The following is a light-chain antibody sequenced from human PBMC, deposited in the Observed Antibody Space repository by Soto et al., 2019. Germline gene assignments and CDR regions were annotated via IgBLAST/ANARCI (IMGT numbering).Light chain of an antibody. CDR1: QSVSSK. J-gene: IGKJ5*01. Sequence: EIVMTQSPATLSVSPGERATLSCRASQSVSSKLAWYQQKPGQAPRLLIYDVSSRATGIPDRFSGSGSGTDFTLTISRLEPEDFAVYYCQQYGTSPRITFGQGTRLEIK. CDR3: QQYGTSPRIT. V-gene: IGKV3-20*01. CDR2: DVS.